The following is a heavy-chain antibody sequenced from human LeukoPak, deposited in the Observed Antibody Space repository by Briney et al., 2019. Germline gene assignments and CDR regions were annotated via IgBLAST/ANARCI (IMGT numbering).Heavy chain of an antibody. CDR1: GFTFSGYW. CDR3: ARRPYYDYVWGSYRSNYFDY. Sequence: GSLRLSCAASGFTFSGYWMSWVRQPPGKGLEWIGEINHSGSTNYNPSLKSRVTISVDTSKNQFSLKLSSVTAADTAVYYCARRPYYDYVWGSYRSNYFDYWGQGTLVTVSS. J-gene: IGHJ4*02. D-gene: IGHD3-16*02. CDR2: INHSGST. V-gene: IGHV4-34*01.